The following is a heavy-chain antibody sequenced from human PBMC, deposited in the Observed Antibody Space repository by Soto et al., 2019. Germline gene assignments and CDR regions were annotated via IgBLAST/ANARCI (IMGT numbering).Heavy chain of an antibody. CDR1: GGTFSSYT. V-gene: IGHV1-69*08. Sequence: QVQLVQSGAEVKKPGSSVKVSCKASGGTFSSYTISWVRQAPGQGLEWMGRIIPILGIANYAQKFQGRVTITEDKSTSTAYMELSSLRSEDTAVYYCAREGSGSSWFDPWGQGTLVTVSS. D-gene: IGHD3-10*01. CDR2: IIPILGIA. J-gene: IGHJ5*02. CDR3: AREGSGSSWFDP.